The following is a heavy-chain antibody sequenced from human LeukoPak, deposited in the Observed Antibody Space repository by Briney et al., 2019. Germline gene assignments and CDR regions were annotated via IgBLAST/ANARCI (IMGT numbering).Heavy chain of an antibody. CDR2: LYSGGDA. CDR3: ARGIEVAAGYFDF. D-gene: IGHD6-19*01. CDR1: GFTVSSNY. Sequence: PWGSLRLSCAASGFTVSSNYMVWVRQAPGKGLEWVSLLYSGGDAFYADSVKGRFTISRPNSRNTLYLQMISLRAEDTAVYYCARGIEVAAGYFDFWGQGTLVTVSS. V-gene: IGHV3-53*04. J-gene: IGHJ4*02.